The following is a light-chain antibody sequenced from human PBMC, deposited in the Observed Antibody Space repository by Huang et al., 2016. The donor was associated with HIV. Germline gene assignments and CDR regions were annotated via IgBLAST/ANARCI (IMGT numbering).Light chain of an antibody. CDR3: QQSYSALIT. CDR2: DVS. CDR1: QAIGTY. J-gene: IGKJ5*01. V-gene: IGKV1-39*01. Sequence: IQLTQSPTSLSACVGDRVTIACRASQAIGTYLNWLQQKPGQAPKLLISDVSSLPPGIPSRFIGSGSGTEFTLTIRGLQFDDFATYFCQQSYSALITFGQGTRLEIK.